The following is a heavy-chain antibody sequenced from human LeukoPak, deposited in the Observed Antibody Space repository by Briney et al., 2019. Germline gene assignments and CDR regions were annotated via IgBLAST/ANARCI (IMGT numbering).Heavy chain of an antibody. V-gene: IGHV4-61*02. CDR2: IYTSGST. Sequence: KASETLSLTCTVSGGSISSGSYYWSWIRQPAGKGLEWIGRIYTSGSTNYNPSLKSRVTISVDTSKNQFSLKLSSVTAADTAVYYCARGTTERRYVNYYYYMDVWGKGTTVTISS. D-gene: IGHD2/OR15-2a*01. CDR3: ARGTTERRYVNYYYYMDV. J-gene: IGHJ6*03. CDR1: GGSISSGSYY.